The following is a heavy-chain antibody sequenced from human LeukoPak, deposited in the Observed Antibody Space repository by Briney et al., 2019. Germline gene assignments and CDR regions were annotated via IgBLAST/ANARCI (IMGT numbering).Heavy chain of an antibody. J-gene: IGHJ6*03. Sequence: PSETLSLTCTVSGGSISVYYWSWIRQPAGKGLEWLGRIYTTGSINYNPSLRSRVTMSVDTSKNQFSLKLSSVTAADTAVYYCARDYCGGDCYTSYHYYYMDVWGKGTTVTVSS. V-gene: IGHV4-4*07. CDR1: GGSISVYY. CDR2: IYTTGSI. CDR3: ARDYCGGDCYTSYHYYYMDV. D-gene: IGHD2-21*02.